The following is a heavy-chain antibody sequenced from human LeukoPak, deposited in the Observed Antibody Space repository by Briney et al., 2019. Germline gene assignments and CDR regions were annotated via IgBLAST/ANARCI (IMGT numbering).Heavy chain of an antibody. D-gene: IGHD2-2*01. CDR2: INHSGST. Sequence: KPSETLSLTCAVYGGSFSGYYWSWIRQPPGKGLEWIGEINHSGSTNYNPSLKSRVTISVDTSKNQFSLKLSSVTAADTAVYYCAASTGPFDYWGQGTLVTVSS. V-gene: IGHV4-34*01. CDR3: AASTGPFDY. CDR1: GGSFSGYY. J-gene: IGHJ4*02.